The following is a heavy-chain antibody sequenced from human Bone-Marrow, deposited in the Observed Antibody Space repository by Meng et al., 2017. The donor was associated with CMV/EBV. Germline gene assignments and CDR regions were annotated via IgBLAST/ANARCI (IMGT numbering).Heavy chain of an antibody. D-gene: IGHD3-10*02. CDR1: GGSFSGYY. Sequence: SENLSLTCTVSGGSFSGYYWSWVRQPPGKGLEWIGYIYFSGSTNYNPSLKSRVTISGDTSKKQFSLRLTSVTAADTAVYYCARGYVTREFDPWGQGTLVTVSS. V-gene: IGHV4-59*01. J-gene: IGHJ5*02. CDR2: IYFSGST. CDR3: ARGYVTREFDP.